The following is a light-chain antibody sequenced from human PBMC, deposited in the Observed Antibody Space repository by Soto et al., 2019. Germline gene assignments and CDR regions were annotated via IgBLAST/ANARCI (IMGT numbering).Light chain of an antibody. CDR3: QQYNNWPRT. J-gene: IGKJ1*01. CDR1: QTISSNY. CDR2: GAS. Sequence: QSPGTLSLSPGERAILSCRASQTISSNYLAWYQQKPGQAPRLLIYGASGRATGITDRFSGSGSGTDFTLTISRLEPEDFAVYYCQQYNNWPRTFGQGTKVEIK. V-gene: IGKV3-20*01.